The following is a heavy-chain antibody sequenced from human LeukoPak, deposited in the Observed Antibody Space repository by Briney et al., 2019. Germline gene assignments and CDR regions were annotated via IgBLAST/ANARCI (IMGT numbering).Heavy chain of an antibody. Sequence: GASVKVSCKASGYTFTSYGFSWVRQAPGQGLEWMGWISAYNGNTNYAQKLQGRVTMTTDTSTSTAYMELRSLRSDDTAVYYCARDNHYNILTGSPGPNNWFDPWGQGTLVTVSS. V-gene: IGHV1-18*01. J-gene: IGHJ5*02. D-gene: IGHD3-9*01. CDR3: ARDNHYNILTGSPGPNNWFDP. CDR2: ISAYNGNT. CDR1: GYTFTSYG.